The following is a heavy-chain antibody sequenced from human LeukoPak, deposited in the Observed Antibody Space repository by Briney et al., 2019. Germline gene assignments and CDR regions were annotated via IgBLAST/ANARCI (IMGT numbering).Heavy chain of an antibody. CDR3: ALLAVASDFDY. V-gene: IGHV3-48*03. Sequence: GGSLRLSCAASGFTFSSYAMNWVRQAPGKGLEWVSNIARSGTTIYYADSVKGRFSISRDNAKSSLYLQMNSLRVEDTAVYYCALLAVASDFDYWGQGALVTVSS. D-gene: IGHD6-19*01. J-gene: IGHJ4*02. CDR1: GFTFSSYA. CDR2: IARSGTTI.